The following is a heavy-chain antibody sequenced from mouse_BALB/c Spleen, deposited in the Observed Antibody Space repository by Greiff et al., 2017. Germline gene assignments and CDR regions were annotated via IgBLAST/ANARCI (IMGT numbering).Heavy chain of an antibody. CDR1: GYAFSSYW. CDR3: ARSGYGYDY. J-gene: IGHJ2*01. CDR2: IYPGDGDT. Sequence: QVQLQQSGAELVRPGSSVKISCKASGYAFSSYWMNWVKQRPGQGLEWIGQIYPGDGDTNYNGKFKGKATLTADNSSSTAYRQLSSLTSEDSAVYFCARSGYGYDYWGQGTTLTVSS. D-gene: IGHD1-2*01. V-gene: IGHV1-80*01.